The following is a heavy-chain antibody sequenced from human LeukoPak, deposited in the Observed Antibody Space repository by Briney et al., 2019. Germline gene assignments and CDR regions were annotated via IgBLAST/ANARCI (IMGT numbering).Heavy chain of an antibody. D-gene: IGHD6-13*01. CDR2: INAGNGNT. CDR3: ARWDSSSPRGFDY. CDR1: GYTFTSYA. Sequence: ASVKVSCKASGYTFTSYAMHWVRQAPGQRLEWMGWINAGNGNTKYSQKSQGRVTITRDTSASTAYMELSSLRSEDTAVYYCARWDSSSPRGFDYWGQGTLVTVSS. V-gene: IGHV1-3*01. J-gene: IGHJ4*02.